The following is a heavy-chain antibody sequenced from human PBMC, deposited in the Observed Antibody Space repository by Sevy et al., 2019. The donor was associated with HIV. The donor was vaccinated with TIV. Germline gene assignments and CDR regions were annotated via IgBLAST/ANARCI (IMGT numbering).Heavy chain of an antibody. J-gene: IGHJ6*03. CDR2: ISSSSSYI. Sequence: GGSLRLSCAASGFTFSSYSMNWVRQAPGKGLGWVSSISSSSSYIYYADSVKGRFTISRDNAKNSLYLQMNSLRAEDTAMYYCARESPIAVAGMGYYYMDVWGKGTTVTVSS. CDR3: ARESPIAVAGMGYYYMDV. D-gene: IGHD6-19*01. V-gene: IGHV3-21*01. CDR1: GFTFSSYS.